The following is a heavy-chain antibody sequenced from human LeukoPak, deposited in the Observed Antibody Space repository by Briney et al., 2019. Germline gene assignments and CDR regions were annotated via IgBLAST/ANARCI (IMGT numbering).Heavy chain of an antibody. J-gene: IGHJ4*02. V-gene: IGHV1-46*01. CDR2: INHSGGST. D-gene: IGHD4-17*01. CDR1: GYTFTSYY. Sequence: ASVKVSRKTSGYTFTSYYIHWVRQAPGQGLEWMGIINHSGGSTSYAQKFQGRVTMTRDTSTSTVYMYLSSLRSEDTAVYYCARDSLYGVVDYWGQGTLVTVSS. CDR3: ARDSLYGVVDY.